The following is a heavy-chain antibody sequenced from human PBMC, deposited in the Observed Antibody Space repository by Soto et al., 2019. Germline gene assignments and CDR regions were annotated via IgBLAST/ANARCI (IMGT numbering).Heavy chain of an antibody. V-gene: IGHV3-53*04. D-gene: IGHD3-10*01. Sequence: EVQLVESGGGLVQPGGSLRLSCAASGFTVSSNFMNWVRQAPGKGLEWVSVIYSGGNTYYADSVKGRFTISRHNSKHTLYLQINSLRVEDSAVYYCARDNDYGSGSLDYWGQGTLVIVSS. CDR1: GFTVSSNF. J-gene: IGHJ4*02. CDR2: IYSGGNT. CDR3: ARDNDYGSGSLDY.